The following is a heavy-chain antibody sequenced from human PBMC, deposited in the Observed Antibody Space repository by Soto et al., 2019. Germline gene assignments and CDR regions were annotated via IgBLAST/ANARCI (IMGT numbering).Heavy chain of an antibody. J-gene: IGHJ5*02. V-gene: IGHV4-31*03. CDR2: IYYSGST. D-gene: IGHD3-22*01. CDR1: GGSISSGGYY. Sequence: QVQLQESGPGLVKPSQTLSLTCTVSGGSISSGGYYWSWIRQHPGKGLEWIGYIYYSGSTYYNPSLKSRVTISVDTSKDQFSLKLSSVTAGDTAVYYCARTSYDSSGTAADPWGQGTLVTVSS. CDR3: ARTSYDSSGTAADP.